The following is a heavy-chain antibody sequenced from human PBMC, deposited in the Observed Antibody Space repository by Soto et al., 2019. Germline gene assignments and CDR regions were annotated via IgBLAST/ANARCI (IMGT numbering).Heavy chain of an antibody. D-gene: IGHD2-15*01. Sequence: GGSLRLSCAASGFTFSSYWMHWVRQAPGKGLVWVSRINSDGSSTSYADSVKGQFTISRDNAKNTLYLQMNSLRAEDTAVYYCARVYCSGGSCYQLDYWGQGTLVTVSS. V-gene: IGHV3-74*01. CDR3: ARVYCSGGSCYQLDY. CDR1: GFTFSSYW. CDR2: INSDGSST. J-gene: IGHJ4*02.